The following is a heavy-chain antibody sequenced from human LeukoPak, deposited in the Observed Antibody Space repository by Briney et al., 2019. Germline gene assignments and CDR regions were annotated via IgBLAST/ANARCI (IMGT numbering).Heavy chain of an antibody. Sequence: SETLSLTCAVYGGSFSGYYWTWIRKTPEKGLEWIGQMILVGSTSYNPSLKSRVTVSVDTSKNQFSLKLSSVTAADTPVYYCARGRQDVTMIVVVMSAVSYYLDVWGKGTTVTVS. CDR2: MILVGST. D-gene: IGHD3-22*01. V-gene: IGHV4-34*12. CDR1: GGSFSGYY. CDR3: ARGRQDVTMIVVVMSAVSYYLDV. J-gene: IGHJ6*03.